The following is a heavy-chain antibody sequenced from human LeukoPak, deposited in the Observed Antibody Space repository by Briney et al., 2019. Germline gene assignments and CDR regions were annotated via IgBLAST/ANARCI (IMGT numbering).Heavy chain of an antibody. J-gene: IGHJ4*01. D-gene: IGHD3-16*01. CDR1: GYTFNKFY. Sequence: GASVKVSCKASGYTFNKFYMHWVRQAPGQGLEWMGIVNPSDGYTTYAQKFQGRVTMTRDMSTSTVYMELSSLTSDDTAVYFCARGRRILGGPENAGDFFDFWGQGSLVTVSS. CDR2: VNPSDGYT. CDR3: ARGRRILGGPENAGDFFDF. V-gene: IGHV1-46*02.